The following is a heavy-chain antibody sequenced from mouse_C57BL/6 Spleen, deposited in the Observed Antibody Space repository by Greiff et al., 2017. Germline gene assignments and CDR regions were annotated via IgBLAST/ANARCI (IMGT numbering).Heavy chain of an antibody. CDR2: IDPETGGT. CDR1: GYTFTDYE. Sequence: QVQLQQSGAELVRPGASVTLSCKASGYTFTDYEMHWVKQTPVHGLEWIGAIDPETGGTAYNQKFKGKAILTADKSSSTAYMELRSLTSEDSAVYYCTRGYGSSPHYFDYWGQGTTLTVSS. CDR3: TRGYGSSPHYFDY. V-gene: IGHV1-15*01. D-gene: IGHD1-1*01. J-gene: IGHJ2*01.